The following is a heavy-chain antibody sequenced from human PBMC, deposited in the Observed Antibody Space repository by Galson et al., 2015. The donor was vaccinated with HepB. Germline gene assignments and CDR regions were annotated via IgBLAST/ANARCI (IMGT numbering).Heavy chain of an antibody. CDR2: ISAYNGNT. CDR1: GYTFTSYG. Sequence: SVKVPCKASGYTFTSYGISWVRQAPGQGLEWMGWISAYNGNTNYAQKLQGRVTMTTDTSTSTAYMELRSLRSDDTAVYYCAREDYSNYGSHWFDPWGQGTLVTVSS. CDR3: AREDYSNYGSHWFDP. V-gene: IGHV1-18*04. D-gene: IGHD4-11*01. J-gene: IGHJ5*02.